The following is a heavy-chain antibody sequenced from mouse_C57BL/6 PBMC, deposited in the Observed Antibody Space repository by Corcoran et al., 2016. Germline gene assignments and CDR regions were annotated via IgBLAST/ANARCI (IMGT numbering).Heavy chain of an antibody. CDR1: GYTFTTYG. V-gene: IGHV9-3*01. CDR3: ARGWLLLRPRDY. D-gene: IGHD1-1*01. CDR2: INTYSGVP. J-gene: IGHJ2*01. Sequence: QIQLVQSGPELKKPGETVKISCKASGYTFTTYGMSWVKQAPGKGLKWMGWINTYSGVPTYADDFKGRFAFSLETSASTAYLQINNLKNEDTATDCCARGWLLLRPRDYWGQGTTLTVSS.